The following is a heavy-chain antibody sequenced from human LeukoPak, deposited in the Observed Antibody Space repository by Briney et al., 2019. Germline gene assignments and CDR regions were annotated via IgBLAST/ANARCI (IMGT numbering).Heavy chain of an antibody. J-gene: IGHJ4*02. CDR3: VSQEVGFDY. Sequence: ASVKVSCKASGYTFRQYSISWVRQAPGQGLEWMGWINPNSGGTNYAQKFQGRVTMTRDTSISTAYMELSRLRSDDTAVYYCVSQEVGFDYWGQGTLVTVSS. V-gene: IGHV1-2*02. CDR1: GYTFRQYS. CDR2: INPNSGGT. D-gene: IGHD3-16*01.